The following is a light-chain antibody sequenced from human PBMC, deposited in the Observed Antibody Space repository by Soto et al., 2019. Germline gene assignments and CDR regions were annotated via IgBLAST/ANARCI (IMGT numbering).Light chain of an antibody. CDR2: DAS. Sequence: EIVLTKSPATLSLYPRERATLSCRASQSVSPFLAWYQQRPGQAPRLLIHDASNRATDIPARFSGSGSGTDFTLTISSLEPEDFAVYYCQHRSTWPWTFGQGTKVDIK. CDR1: QSVSPF. J-gene: IGKJ1*01. CDR3: QHRSTWPWT. V-gene: IGKV3-11*01.